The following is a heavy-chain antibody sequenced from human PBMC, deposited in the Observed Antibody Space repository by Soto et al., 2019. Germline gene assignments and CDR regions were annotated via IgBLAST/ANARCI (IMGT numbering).Heavy chain of an antibody. D-gene: IGHD6-13*01. V-gene: IGHV3-30*18. CDR1: GFTFSSYG. CDR2: ISYDGSNK. J-gene: IGHJ6*02. CDR3: ANDCGYEKRSYCYCMDA. Sequence: PGGSLRLSCAASGFTFSSYGMHWVRQAPGKGLEWVAVISYDGSNKYYAASVKGRLTSSIDNSKNTLYLPMNSLIAEETAVYSCANDCGYEKRSYCYCMDAWGQGTLVTVSS.